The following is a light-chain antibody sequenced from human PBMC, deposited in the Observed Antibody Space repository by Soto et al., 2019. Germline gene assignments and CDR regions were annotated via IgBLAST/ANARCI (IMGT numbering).Light chain of an antibody. CDR1: QSLLHINGFNY. CDR2: LTS. CDR3: MQSLQTPRT. J-gene: IGKJ4*01. Sequence: DIVMTQSPLSLPVTPGEPASISCRSSQSLLHINGFNYLDWYLQKPGQSPQLLIYLTSHRASGVPDRFSGSGSGTDFTLRISRVEAEDVGVYYCMQSLQTPRTFGGGTKVDIK. V-gene: IGKV2-28*01.